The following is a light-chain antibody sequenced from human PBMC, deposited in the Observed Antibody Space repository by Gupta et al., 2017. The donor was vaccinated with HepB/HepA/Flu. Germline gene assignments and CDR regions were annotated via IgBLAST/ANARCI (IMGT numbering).Light chain of an antibody. CDR3: SSYSNISLEL. CDR2: DVS. CDR1: GSDVGGYNY. Sequence: QSALTQPASVSGSPGQSLPISCTGAGSDVGGYNYVSWYQHHPGKAHKLMIYDVSNRPSGVSNRFSGSKSGNTASLTISGLQAGDEADYYCSSYSNISLELFGGGTKLTVL. J-gene: IGLJ3*02. V-gene: IGLV2-14*03.